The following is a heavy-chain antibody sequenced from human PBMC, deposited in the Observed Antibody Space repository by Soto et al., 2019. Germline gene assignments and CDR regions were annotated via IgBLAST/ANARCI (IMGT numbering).Heavy chain of an antibody. J-gene: IGHJ4*02. Sequence: PSQTLSLTCAISGDSVSGNSAAWNWIRQSPSRALEWLGRTYYRSKWYNDYSVSVKSRITVTPDTSKNQFSLHLKSVTPEDTAVYDCAREFPYYESSDSYFDYWGQGALVTVSS. CDR3: AREFPYYESSDSYFDY. CDR1: GDSVSGNSAA. CDR2: TYYRSKWYN. V-gene: IGHV6-1*01. D-gene: IGHD3-16*01.